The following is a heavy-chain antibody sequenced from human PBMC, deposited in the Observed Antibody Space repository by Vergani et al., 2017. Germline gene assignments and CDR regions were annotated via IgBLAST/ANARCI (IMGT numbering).Heavy chain of an antibody. V-gene: IGHV3-23*01. Sequence: EVQLLESGGGLVQPGGSLRLSCAASGFTFSSYAMSWVRQAPGKGLEWVSAISGSGGSTYYADSVKGRFTIARDNSKNTLYLQMNSLRAEDTAVYYCAKPPENYYDSSGQPDDWGQGTLVTVSS. CDR1: GFTFSSYA. CDR2: ISGSGGST. J-gene: IGHJ4*02. CDR3: AKPPENYYDSSGQPDD. D-gene: IGHD3-22*01.